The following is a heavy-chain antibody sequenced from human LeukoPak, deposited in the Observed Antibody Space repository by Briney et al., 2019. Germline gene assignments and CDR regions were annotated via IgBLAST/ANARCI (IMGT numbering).Heavy chain of an antibody. V-gene: IGHV1-2*02. Sequence: ASVKVSCKASGYTFTGYYMHWVRQAPGQGLEWMGWINPNSGGTNYAKKFQGRVTMTRDTSISTAYMELSRLRSDDTAVYYCARAGDSSSWDNWFDPWGQGTLVTVSS. J-gene: IGHJ5*02. CDR2: INPNSGGT. D-gene: IGHD6-13*01. CDR1: GYTFTGYY. CDR3: ARAGDSSSWDNWFDP.